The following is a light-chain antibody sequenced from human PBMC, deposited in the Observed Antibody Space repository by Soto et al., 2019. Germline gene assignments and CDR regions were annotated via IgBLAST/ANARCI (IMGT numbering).Light chain of an antibody. CDR2: GAS. J-gene: IGKJ1*01. CDR3: QQYNNVWT. V-gene: IGKV3-15*01. Sequence: EIVMTQSPATLSVSPGERATLSCRASQSVSSNLAWYQQKPGQAPRLLIYGASTRATGIPARFSGSGSGTEFALTISSLQSEDFAVCYCQQYNNVWTFGQGTKVEVK. CDR1: QSVSSN.